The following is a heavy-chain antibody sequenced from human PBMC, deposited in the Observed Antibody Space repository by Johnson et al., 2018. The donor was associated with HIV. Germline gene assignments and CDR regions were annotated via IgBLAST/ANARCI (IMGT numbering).Heavy chain of an antibody. CDR1: GFTVSSNY. D-gene: IGHD5-24*01. CDR2: IYSGGST. CDR3: AKEKNGYHWTFDI. J-gene: IGHJ3*02. V-gene: IGHV3-66*01. Sequence: VQLVESGGGVVQPGRSLRLSCAASGFTVSSNYMSWVRQAPGKGLEWVSVIYSGGSTYYVDSVKGRFTISRDNAKNSLYLQMNSLRAEDTAVYYCAKEKNGYHWTFDIWGQGTMVTVSS.